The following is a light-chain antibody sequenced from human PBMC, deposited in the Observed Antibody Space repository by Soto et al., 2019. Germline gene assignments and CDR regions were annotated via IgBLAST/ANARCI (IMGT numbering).Light chain of an antibody. Sequence: DIQMTQSPSSLSASVGDRVTITCQAIQNITDYLNWYKQKPGKAPRLLIYDAANLETGVQTRFSGSGSGTDITFIISSRQPADMATDYSQLYEALVLSFGGRTKVEIK. CDR3: QLYEALVLS. V-gene: IGKV1-33*01. J-gene: IGKJ4*01. CDR2: DAA. CDR1: QNITDY.